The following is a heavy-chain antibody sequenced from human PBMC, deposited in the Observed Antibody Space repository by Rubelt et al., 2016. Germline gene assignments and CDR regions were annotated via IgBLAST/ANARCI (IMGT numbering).Heavy chain of an antibody. CDR2: IKQDGSEK. V-gene: IGHV3-7*01. D-gene: IGHD3-22*01. CDR3: ARDHWDYYDSSGYTYYFDY. Sequence: ANIKQDGSEKYYVDSVKGRFTISRDNAKNSLYLQMNSLRAADTAVYYCARDHWDYYDSSGYTYYFDYWGQGTLVTVSS. J-gene: IGHJ4*02.